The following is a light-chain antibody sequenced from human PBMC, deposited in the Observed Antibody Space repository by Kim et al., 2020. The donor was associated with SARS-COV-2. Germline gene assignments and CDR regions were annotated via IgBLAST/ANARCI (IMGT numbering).Light chain of an antibody. CDR1: QSVLYSSNNKNY. CDR2: WAS. Sequence: ATITCKASQSVLYSSNNKNYLAWYQQKPGQPPKLLIYWASIRESGVPYRFSGSGSGTDFTLTISSLQAEDVAVYHCHQYYAAPWTFGQGTKVDIK. CDR3: HQYYAAPWT. V-gene: IGKV4-1*01. J-gene: IGKJ1*01.